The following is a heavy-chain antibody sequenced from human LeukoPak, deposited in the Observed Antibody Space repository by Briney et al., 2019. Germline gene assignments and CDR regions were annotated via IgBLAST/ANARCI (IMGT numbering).Heavy chain of an antibody. J-gene: IGHJ4*02. CDR1: GFTFSSYW. Sequence: PGGSLRLSCAASGFTFSSYWMQWVRQAPGKGLVWVSRINTDGSSTTYADSVKGRFTISRDNAKNTLYLQMSGLRAEDTSVYYCATQASVGYWGQGTLVTVSS. CDR2: INTDGSST. V-gene: IGHV3-74*01. CDR3: ATQASVGY. D-gene: IGHD1-26*01.